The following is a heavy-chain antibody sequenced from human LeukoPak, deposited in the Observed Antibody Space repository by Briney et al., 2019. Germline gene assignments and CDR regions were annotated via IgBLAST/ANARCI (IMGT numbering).Heavy chain of an antibody. CDR2: LNPIGVST. CDR1: GYTFTSYF. Sequence: ASVKVSCKASGYTFTSYFMHWGRQAPGQRLEWMGILNPIGVSTRYAQKFQGRVTMTTDTSTSTVYMELSSLRSEDKAVYYCARGGRAAAGMSFDFWGQGPLVTVCS. CDR3: ARGGRAAAGMSFDF. V-gene: IGHV1-46*01. D-gene: IGHD6-13*01. J-gene: IGHJ4*02.